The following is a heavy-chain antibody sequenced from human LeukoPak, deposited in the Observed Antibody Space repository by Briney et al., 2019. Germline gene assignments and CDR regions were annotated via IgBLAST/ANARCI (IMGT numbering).Heavy chain of an antibody. D-gene: IGHD6-13*01. CDR2: INHSGSP. CDR3: ARGSSRGSSWYASYFQH. Sequence: SETLSLTCAVYGGSFSGYYWSWIRQPPGKGLEWIGEINHSGSPNYNPSLKSQVTISVDTYKNQFSLKLSSVTAADTAVYYCARGSSRGSSWYASYFQHWGQGTLVTVSS. J-gene: IGHJ1*01. V-gene: IGHV4-34*01. CDR1: GGSFSGYY.